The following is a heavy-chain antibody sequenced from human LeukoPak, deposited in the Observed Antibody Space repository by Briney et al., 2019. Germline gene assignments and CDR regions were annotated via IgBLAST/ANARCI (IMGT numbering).Heavy chain of an antibody. CDR2: ISGSGGST. D-gene: IGHD6-13*01. V-gene: IGHV3-23*01. CDR3: AKHLGAAAGPTDYYHYMDV. Sequence: PGGSLRLSCAASGFTFSSYAMSWVRQAPGKGLEWVSAISGSGGSTYYADFVKGRFTISRDNSRNTLYLQMNSLRAEDTAVYYCAKHLGAAAGPTDYYHYMDVWGKGTTVTVSS. CDR1: GFTFSSYA. J-gene: IGHJ6*03.